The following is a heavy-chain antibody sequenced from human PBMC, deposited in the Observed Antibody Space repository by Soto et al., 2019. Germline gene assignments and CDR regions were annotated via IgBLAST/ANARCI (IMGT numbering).Heavy chain of an antibody. V-gene: IGHV4-39*01. Sequence: QLQLQESGPGLVKPSETLSLTCSVSDDSINSDKYYWGWIRQPPGKGLEWIGSIYYRGNAYYNPSLQTRVTKSLEKSKSQFSLKLNSVTDADSAVYFCARLEGLATISYYFDFWGQGALVTVSS. CDR2: IYYRGNA. J-gene: IGHJ4*02. D-gene: IGHD3-9*01. CDR1: DDSINSDKYY. CDR3: ARLEGLATISYYFDF.